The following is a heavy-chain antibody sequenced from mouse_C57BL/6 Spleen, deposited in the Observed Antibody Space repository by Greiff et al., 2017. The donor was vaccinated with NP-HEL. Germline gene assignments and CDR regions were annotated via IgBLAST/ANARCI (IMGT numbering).Heavy chain of an antibody. V-gene: IGHV1-53*01. Sequence: VQLQQPGTELVKPGASVKLSCKASGYTFTSYWMHWVKQRPGQGLEWIGNINPSNGGTNYTEKFKSKATLTVDKSSSTAYMQLSSLTSEDSAVYYGARWGYYYGSYWYFDVWGTGTTVTVSS. CDR1: GYTFTSYW. D-gene: IGHD1-1*01. CDR2: INPSNGGT. CDR3: ARWGYYYGSYWYFDV. J-gene: IGHJ1*03.